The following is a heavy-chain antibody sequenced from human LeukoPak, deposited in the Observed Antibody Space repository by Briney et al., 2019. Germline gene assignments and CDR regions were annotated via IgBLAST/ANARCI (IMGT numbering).Heavy chain of an antibody. J-gene: IGHJ6*04. D-gene: IGHD3-10*01. Sequence: PGGSLRLSCAASGFTFSSYWMSWVRQAPGKGLEWVANIKQDGSEKYYVDSVKGRFTISRVNAKNSLYLQMNSLRAEDTAVYYCARKARWFGELSDPHYYYGMDVWGKGTTVTVSS. CDR2: IKQDGSEK. CDR1: GFTFSSYW. CDR3: ARKARWFGELSDPHYYYGMDV. V-gene: IGHV3-7*03.